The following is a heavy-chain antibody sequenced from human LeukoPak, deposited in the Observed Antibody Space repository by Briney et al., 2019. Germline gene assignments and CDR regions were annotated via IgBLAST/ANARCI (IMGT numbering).Heavy chain of an antibody. CDR3: ARGRSIPNWFDP. J-gene: IGHJ5*02. CDR2: IYYSGST. V-gene: IGHV4-39*07. CDR1: GGSISNYY. D-gene: IGHD4-11*01. Sequence: SETLSLTCTVSGGSISNYYWGWIRQPPGKGLEWIGSIYYSGSTYYNPSLKSRVTISVDTSKNQFSLKLSSVTAADTAVYYCARGRSIPNWFDPWGQGTLVTVSS.